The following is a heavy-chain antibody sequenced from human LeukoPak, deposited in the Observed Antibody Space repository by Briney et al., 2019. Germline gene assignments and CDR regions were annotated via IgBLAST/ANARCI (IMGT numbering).Heavy chain of an antibody. D-gene: IGHD5-18*01. J-gene: IGHJ4*02. Sequence: PGGSLRLSCAASGFTFSSYSMNWVRQAPGKGLEWVSSISSSSSYIYYADSVKGRFTISRDNAKNSLYLQMNSLRAEDTAVYYCARDPSGYSYGYGGYYFDYWGQGTLVTVSS. CDR3: ARDPSGYSYGYGGYYFDY. V-gene: IGHV3-21*01. CDR2: ISSSSSYI. CDR1: GFTFSSYS.